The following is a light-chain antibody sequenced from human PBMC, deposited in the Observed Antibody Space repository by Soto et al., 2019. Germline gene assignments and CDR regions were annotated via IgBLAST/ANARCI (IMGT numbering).Light chain of an antibody. V-gene: IGLV2-14*01. J-gene: IGLJ1*01. CDR3: ISYTVSRSYV. CDR1: SXDIGTYDH. Sequence: QSVLTQPASVSGSPGQSITISCSGTSXDIGTYDHVAWFQQFPGKTPKLVIYSVSDRPSGVSYRFSGSKSGNTASLTISGLQADDEADYYCISYTVSRSYVFGTGTKVTV. CDR2: SVS.